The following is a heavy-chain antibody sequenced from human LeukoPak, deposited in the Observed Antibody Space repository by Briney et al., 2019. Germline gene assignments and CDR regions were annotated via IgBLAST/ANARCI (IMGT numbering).Heavy chain of an antibody. CDR3: ARVRITMVRGVITNYYYYYGMDV. Sequence: SETLSLTCAVYGGSFSGYYWSWIRQPPGKGLEWSGEINHSGSTNYNPSLKSRVTISVDTSKNQFSLKLSSVTAADTAVYYCARVRITMVRGVITNYYYYYGMDVWGQGTTVTVSS. V-gene: IGHV4-34*01. D-gene: IGHD3-10*01. CDR2: INHSGST. J-gene: IGHJ6*02. CDR1: GGSFSGYY.